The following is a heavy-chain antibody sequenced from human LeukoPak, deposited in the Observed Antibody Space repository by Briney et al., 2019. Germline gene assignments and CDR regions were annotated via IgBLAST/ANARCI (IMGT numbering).Heavy chain of an antibody. D-gene: IGHD1-14*01. V-gene: IGHV3-7*01. J-gene: IGHJ4*02. CDR1: GFTLSGYW. Sequence: PGGSLRLSCAASGFTLSGYWMSWVRQAPGKGLEWVANINQDGSETYYVGSLKGRFTISRDNAKNSLYLQMNSLRVEDTAVYYCARGPMTIITLGGQGTLVTVSS. CDR2: INQDGSET. CDR3: ARGPMTIITL.